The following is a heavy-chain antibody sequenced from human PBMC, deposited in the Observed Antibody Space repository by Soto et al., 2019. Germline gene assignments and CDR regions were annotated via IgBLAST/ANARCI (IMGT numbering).Heavy chain of an antibody. CDR1: GDSLSSNSAA. J-gene: IGHJ3*02. V-gene: IGHV6-1*01. CDR3: ARDYPYYYVRYGAFDI. CDR2: TYYRSKWYN. Sequence: PSQTLSLTCAISGDSLSSNSAAWNWIRQSPSRGLEWLGRTYYRSKWYNDYAVSVKSRITINPDTSKNQFSLQLNSVTPEDTAVYYCARDYPYYYVRYGAFDIWGQGTMVTVSS. D-gene: IGHD3-10*02.